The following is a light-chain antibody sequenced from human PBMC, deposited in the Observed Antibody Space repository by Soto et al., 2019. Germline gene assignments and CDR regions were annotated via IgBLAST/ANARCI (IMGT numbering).Light chain of an antibody. V-gene: IGKV3-20*01. Sequence: SQSPGTLSVSKGERVTLSCRASQSVGNNLAWHQQKPGQAPRLLIYGASTRATGFPARFSGSGSGTDFTLTISRLEPEDFAVYYCQQYGSSPAWTFGQGTKVDI. CDR1: QSVGNN. J-gene: IGKJ1*01. CDR3: QQYGSSPAWT. CDR2: GAS.